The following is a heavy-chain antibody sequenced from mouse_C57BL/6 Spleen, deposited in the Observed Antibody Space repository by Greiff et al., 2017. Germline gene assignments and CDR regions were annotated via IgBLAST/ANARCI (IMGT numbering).Heavy chain of an antibody. Sequence: VQLQQPGAELVKPGASVKLSCKASGYTFTSYWMHWVKQRPGQGLEWIGMIHPNSGSTNYNEKFKSKATLTVDKSSSTAYMQLSSLTSEDSAGYYCARDWTYDGYYVAWFAYWGQGTLVTVSA. CDR2: IHPNSGST. CDR1: GYTFTSYW. J-gene: IGHJ3*01. D-gene: IGHD2-3*01. V-gene: IGHV1-64*01. CDR3: ARDWTYDGYYVAWFAY.